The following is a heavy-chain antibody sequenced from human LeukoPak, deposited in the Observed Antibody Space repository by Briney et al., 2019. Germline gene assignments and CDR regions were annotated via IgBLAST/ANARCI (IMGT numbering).Heavy chain of an antibody. CDR2: ISTSGSII. V-gene: IGHV3-48*04. D-gene: IGHD6-13*01. CDR3: ARDATTEPGTVYMDV. Sequence: GGSLRLSCAASGFTFSSYGMHWVRQAPGKGLEWILHISTSGSIIHYADSVKGRFTISRDNAKNSLYLQMNSLRAEDTALYFCARDATTEPGTVYMDVWGKGTTVTISS. J-gene: IGHJ6*03. CDR1: GFTFSSYG.